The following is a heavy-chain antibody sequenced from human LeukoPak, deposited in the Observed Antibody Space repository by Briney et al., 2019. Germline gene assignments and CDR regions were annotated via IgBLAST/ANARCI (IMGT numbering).Heavy chain of an antibody. Sequence: SETLSLTCTVSGGSISSSSYYWGWIRQPPGKGLEWIGSIYYSGSTYYNPSLKSRVTISVDTSKNQFSLKLSSVTAADTAVYYCARRPGHTSPQFDIWGQGTMVTVSS. V-gene: IGHV4-39*07. CDR1: GGSISSSSYY. CDR2: IYYSGST. J-gene: IGHJ3*02. CDR3: ARRPGHTSPQFDI.